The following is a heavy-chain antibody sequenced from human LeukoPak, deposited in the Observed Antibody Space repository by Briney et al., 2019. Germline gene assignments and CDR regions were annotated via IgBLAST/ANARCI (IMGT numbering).Heavy chain of an antibody. Sequence: GGSLRLSCAASGFAFRTYAMSWVRQAPGKGLEGVSAISGSGDETFYAESVRGRFTISRDNSRNTLYLQMNSLRAEDTAVYYCAKDLNYGFDSWGQGTLVTV. CDR3: AKDLNYGFDS. D-gene: IGHD3-10*01. J-gene: IGHJ4*02. CDR2: ISGSGDET. CDR1: GFAFRTYA. V-gene: IGHV3-23*01.